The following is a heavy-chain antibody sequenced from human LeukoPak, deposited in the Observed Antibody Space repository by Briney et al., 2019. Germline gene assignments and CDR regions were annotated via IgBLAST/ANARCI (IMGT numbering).Heavy chain of an antibody. D-gene: IGHD3-9*01. CDR1: GYSISSGYC. CDR2: IYHSGST. Sequence: PSETLSLTCAVSGYSISSGYCWGWIRQPPGKGLEWIGSIYHSGSTYYNPSLKSRVTISVDTSKNQFSLKLSSVTAADTAVYYCARHTARLGAWDWFDPWGQGTLVTVSS. V-gene: IGHV4-38-2*01. J-gene: IGHJ5*02. CDR3: ARHTARLGAWDWFDP.